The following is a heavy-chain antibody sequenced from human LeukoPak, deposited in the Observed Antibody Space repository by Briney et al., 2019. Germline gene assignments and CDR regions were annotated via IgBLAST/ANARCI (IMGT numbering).Heavy chain of an antibody. Sequence: SETLSLTCTVSGGSISSGGYYWSWIRQHPGKGLEWIGYIYYSGSTYYNPSLKSRVTISVDTSKNQFSLKLSSVTAADTAGYYCATVVARGYFDLWGRGTLVTVSS. CDR1: GGSISSGGYY. CDR3: ATVVARGYFDL. CDR2: IYYSGST. D-gene: IGHD5-12*01. J-gene: IGHJ2*01. V-gene: IGHV4-31*03.